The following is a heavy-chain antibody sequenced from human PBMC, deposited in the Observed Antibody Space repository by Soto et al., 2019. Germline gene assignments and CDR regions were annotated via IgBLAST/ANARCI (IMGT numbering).Heavy chain of an antibody. Sequence: QVQLVQSGAEVKKPGASVKVSCKASGYTFTSYAMHWVRQAPGQRLEWMGLINAVNGNTKYSQKFQGRVTITMDTSESTAYRELSSLRSEDTAVYYCARGGSLYWYFDLWGRGTLVTVSS. V-gene: IGHV1-3*01. CDR2: INAVNGNT. CDR3: ARGGSLYWYFDL. CDR1: GYTFTSYA. D-gene: IGHD1-26*01. J-gene: IGHJ2*01.